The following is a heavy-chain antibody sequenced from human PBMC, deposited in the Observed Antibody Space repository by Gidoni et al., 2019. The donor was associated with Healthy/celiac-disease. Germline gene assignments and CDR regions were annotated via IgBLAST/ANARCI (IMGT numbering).Heavy chain of an antibody. CDR2: IMGSGVSK. CDR1: GFTFSSYG. CDR3: AKTLQGYSSSPPGY. V-gene: IGHV3-23*04. Sequence: EVQLVESGGGLVQPEGALRLSGAASGFTFSSYGMSRVRQAPGKGLEWVSAIMGSGVSKYYADAVKGLFTISRDNSKNTLYLQMNSLRAEDTAVYYCAKTLQGYSSSPPGYWGQGTLVTVSS. D-gene: IGHD6-13*01. J-gene: IGHJ4*02.